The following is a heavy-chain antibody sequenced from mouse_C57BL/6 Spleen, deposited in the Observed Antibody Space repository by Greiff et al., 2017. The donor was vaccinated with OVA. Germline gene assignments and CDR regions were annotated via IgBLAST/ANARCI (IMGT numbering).Heavy chain of an antibody. V-gene: IGHV10-1*01. CDR3: VRQSSYGYYFDY. D-gene: IGHD1-1*01. CDR2: IRSKSNNYAT. J-gene: IGHJ2*01. CDR1: GFSFNTYA. Sequence: EVKLVESGGGLVQPKGSLKLSCAASGFSFNTYAMNWVRQAPGKGLEWVARIRSKSNNYATYYADSVKDRFTISRDDSESMLYLQMNNLKTEDTAMYYCVRQSSYGYYFDYWGQGTTLTVSS.